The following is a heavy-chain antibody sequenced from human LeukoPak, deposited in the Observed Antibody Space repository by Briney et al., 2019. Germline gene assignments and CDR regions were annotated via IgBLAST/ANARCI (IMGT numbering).Heavy chain of an antibody. Sequence: SETLSLTCTVSGGSISSSSYYWGWIRQPPGKGLEWIGSIYYSGSTYYNPSLKSRVTICVDTSKNQFSLKLSSVTAADTAVYYCARQMSYYDSSGFGYWGQGTLVTVSS. CDR2: IYYSGST. CDR1: GGSISSSSYY. D-gene: IGHD3-22*01. V-gene: IGHV4-39*01. J-gene: IGHJ4*02. CDR3: ARQMSYYDSSGFGY.